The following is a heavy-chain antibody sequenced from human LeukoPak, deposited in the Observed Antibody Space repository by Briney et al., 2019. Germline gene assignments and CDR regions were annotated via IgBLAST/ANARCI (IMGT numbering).Heavy chain of an antibody. Sequence: SDTLSLTCTVSGGSMNNYYWSWIRQAPGKGLEWIGYISDSGSTNYNPSLRSRVTISVDTSKNQFSLKLSSVTAADTALYYCARYDYGDCWFDPWGQGTLVTVSS. D-gene: IGHD4-17*01. J-gene: IGHJ5*02. CDR3: ARYDYGDCWFDP. CDR2: ISDSGST. V-gene: IGHV4-59*01. CDR1: GGSMNNYY.